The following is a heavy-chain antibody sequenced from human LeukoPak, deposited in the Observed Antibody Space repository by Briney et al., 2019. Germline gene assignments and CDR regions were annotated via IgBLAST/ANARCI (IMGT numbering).Heavy chain of an antibody. CDR2: ISWNSGSR. CDR3: AKEAYYYDSSHAFDI. D-gene: IGHD3-22*01. Sequence: GGSLRLSCAASGFTLSSYSMNWVRQAPGKGLEWVSGISWNSGSRGYADSMKGRFTISRDNVKNSLYLQMNSLRAEDTALYYCAKEAYYYDSSHAFDIWGQGTMVTVSS. J-gene: IGHJ3*02. V-gene: IGHV3-9*01. CDR1: GFTLSSYS.